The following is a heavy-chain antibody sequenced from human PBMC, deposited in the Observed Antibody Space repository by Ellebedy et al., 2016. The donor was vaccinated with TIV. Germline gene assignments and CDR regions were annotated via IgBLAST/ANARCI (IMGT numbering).Heavy chain of an antibody. Sequence: GGSLRLSCAASGFTFSSDWMGWVRQAPGKGLEWVASIKGDESLIHYVDSVRGRFTISRDNAKNLLFLQMNTLRGEDTAVYYCARLRRQVTEYDHWGQGTLVTVSS. CDR2: IKGDESLI. CDR3: ARLRRQVTEYDH. CDR1: GFTFSSDW. J-gene: IGHJ4*02. V-gene: IGHV3-7*01. D-gene: IGHD2-8*02.